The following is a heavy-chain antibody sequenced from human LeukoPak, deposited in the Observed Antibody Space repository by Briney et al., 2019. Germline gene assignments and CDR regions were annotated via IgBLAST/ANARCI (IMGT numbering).Heavy chain of an antibody. V-gene: IGHV3-30*03. CDR1: DFTFSSCG. D-gene: IGHD3-22*01. CDR2: ISYDGSNK. J-gene: IGHJ4*02. Sequence: GGSLRLSCTASDFTFSSCGMHWVPQAPGKGLEWVAVISYDGSNKYYADSVKGRFTISRDNSKNTLYLQMNSLRAEDTAVYYCARGDYASSGCLDYWGQGTLVTVSS. CDR3: ARGDYASSGCLDY.